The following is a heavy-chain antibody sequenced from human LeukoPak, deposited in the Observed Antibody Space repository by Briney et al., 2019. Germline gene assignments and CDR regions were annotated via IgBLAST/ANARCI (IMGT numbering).Heavy chain of an antibody. CDR2: ISGSGGST. CDR3: AKGVRQWLDYYFDY. D-gene: IGHD6-19*01. V-gene: IGHV3-23*01. Sequence: PGGSLRLSCAASGFTVSSNYMSWVRQAPGKGLEWVSAISGSGGSTYYADSVKGRFTISRDNSKNTLYLQMNSLRAEDTAVYYCAKGVRQWLDYYFDYWGQGTLVTVSS. J-gene: IGHJ4*02. CDR1: GFTVSSNY.